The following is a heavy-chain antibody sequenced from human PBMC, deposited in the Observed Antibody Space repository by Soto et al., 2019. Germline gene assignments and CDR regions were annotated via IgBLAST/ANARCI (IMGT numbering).Heavy chain of an antibody. J-gene: IGHJ6*02. CDR3: ARDLHIAAFNLPPTHYYYYGMDV. Sequence: GASVKVSCKASGGTFSSYAISWVRQAPGQGLEWMGGIIPIFGTANYAQKFQGRVTITADESTSTAYMELSSLRSEDTAVYYCARDLHIAAFNLPPTHYYYYGMDVWGQGTTVTVSS. D-gene: IGHD6-13*01. V-gene: IGHV1-69*13. CDR1: GGTFSSYA. CDR2: IIPIFGTA.